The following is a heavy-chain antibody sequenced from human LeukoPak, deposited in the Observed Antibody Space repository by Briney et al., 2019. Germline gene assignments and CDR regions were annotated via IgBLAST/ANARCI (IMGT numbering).Heavy chain of an antibody. CDR3: ARDPYSGSYYFDY. Sequence: GGSLGLSCAASGFTFSSYEMNWVRQAPGKGLEWVSYISSSGSTIYYADSVKGRFTISRDNAKNSLYLQMNSLRAEGTAVYYCARDPYSGSYYFDYWGQGTLVTVSS. D-gene: IGHD1-26*01. V-gene: IGHV3-48*03. CDR1: GFTFSSYE. J-gene: IGHJ4*02. CDR2: ISSSGSTI.